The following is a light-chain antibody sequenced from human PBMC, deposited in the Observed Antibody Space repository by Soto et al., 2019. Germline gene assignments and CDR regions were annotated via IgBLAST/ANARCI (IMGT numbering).Light chain of an antibody. V-gene: IGKV1-39*01. CDR1: QSISKF. J-gene: IGKJ5*01. CDR3: QQTSSTPIT. CDR2: AAS. Sequence: DIQMTQTPSSLSSYVGDTVIITCRASQSISKFLNWYQQRAGKAPELLIYAASSLESGVPSRFSGTGSGTEFTISISRLQPEDVATYYCQQTSSTPITFGQGTRL.